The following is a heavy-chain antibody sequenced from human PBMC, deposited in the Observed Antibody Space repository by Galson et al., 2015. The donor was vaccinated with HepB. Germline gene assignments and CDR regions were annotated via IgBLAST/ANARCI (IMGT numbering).Heavy chain of an antibody. CDR2: ISSSSSYT. CDR3: ARVWGSGAASELGFDY. Sequence: LRLSCAASGFPFSDYYMSWIRQAPGKGQEWVSYISSSSSYTNYADSVKGRFTISRDNAKNSLYLQMNSLRAEDTAVYYCARVWGSGAASELGFDYWGQGTLVTVSS. CDR1: GFPFSDYY. V-gene: IGHV3-11*06. J-gene: IGHJ4*02. D-gene: IGHD7-27*01.